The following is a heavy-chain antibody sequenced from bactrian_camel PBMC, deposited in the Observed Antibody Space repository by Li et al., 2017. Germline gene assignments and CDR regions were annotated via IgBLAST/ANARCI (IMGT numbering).Heavy chain of an antibody. CDR2: IYNRIRTA. J-gene: IGHJ6*01. CDR3: AASNNGDRCDFVY. D-gene: IGHD7*01. Sequence: HVQLVESGGGSVQTGGSLRLSCAATGYTVGSTRMGWFRQAPGKEREGVASIYNRIRTAYYDPSVKGRVTISLDRDNNRLYLEMNNLKPEDTAKYYCAASNNGDRCDFVYWGQGTQVTVS. V-gene: IGHV3-2*01. CDR1: GYTVGSTR.